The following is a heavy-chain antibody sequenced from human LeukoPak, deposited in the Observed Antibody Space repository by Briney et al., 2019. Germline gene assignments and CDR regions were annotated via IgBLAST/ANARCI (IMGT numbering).Heavy chain of an antibody. Sequence: ASVKVSCKASGYTFANYYMHWVRQAPGQGREWMGIINPSGGSSSYAQKFQGRITMTRDTSTSTVYMELSRLRSEVSVVYYCAPVPYYYMEVQSKETTVTVSS. CDR2: INPSGGSS. V-gene: IGHV1-46*01. CDR1: GYTFANYY. D-gene: IGHD1-1*01. J-gene: IGHJ6*03. CDR3: APVPYYYMEV.